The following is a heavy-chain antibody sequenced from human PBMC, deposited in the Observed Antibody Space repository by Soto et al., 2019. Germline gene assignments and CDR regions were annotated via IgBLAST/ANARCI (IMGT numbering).Heavy chain of an antibody. CDR2: ISVGGGSI. Sequence: EVQLVESGGGLVQPGGSLRVSCVASGFTFSSYALNWVRQAPGKGLEWVSYISVGGGSIFYADSVKCRFTISRGDATNSLYLQMNSLRDEDTAVYYCVRDHRWAFDFWGQGTMVTVSS. J-gene: IGHJ3*01. CDR3: VRDHRWAFDF. D-gene: IGHD2-15*01. CDR1: GFTFSSYA. V-gene: IGHV3-48*02.